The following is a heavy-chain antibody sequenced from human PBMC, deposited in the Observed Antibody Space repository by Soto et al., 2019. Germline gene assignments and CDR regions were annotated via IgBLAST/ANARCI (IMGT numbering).Heavy chain of an antibody. CDR2: INPNSGGT. D-gene: IGHD2-2*01. Sequence: ASVKVSCKASGYTFTGYYMHWVRQAPGQGLEWMGWINPNSGGTNYAQKFQGWVTMTRDTSISTAYMELSSLRSDDTAVYYCARDYIVVVPAATAGDYYYGMDVWGQGTTVTVSS. J-gene: IGHJ6*02. V-gene: IGHV1-2*04. CDR3: ARDYIVVVPAATAGDYYYGMDV. CDR1: GYTFTGYY.